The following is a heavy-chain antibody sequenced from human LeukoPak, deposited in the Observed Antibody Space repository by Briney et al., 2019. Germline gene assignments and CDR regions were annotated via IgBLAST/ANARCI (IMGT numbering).Heavy chain of an antibody. D-gene: IGHD4-23*01. V-gene: IGHV1-2*02. CDR1: GYTFTGYY. CDR2: INPNSGGT. CDR3: ARDQGGNYLIDY. J-gene: IGHJ4*02. Sequence: ASVKVSCKASGYTFTGYYMHWVRRAPGQGLEWMGWINPNSGGTNYAQKFQGRVTMTRDTSISTAYMELSRLRSDDTAVYYCARDQGGNYLIDYWGQGTLVTVSS.